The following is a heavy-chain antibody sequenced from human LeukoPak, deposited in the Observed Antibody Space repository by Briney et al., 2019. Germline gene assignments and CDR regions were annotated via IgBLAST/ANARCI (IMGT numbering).Heavy chain of an antibody. CDR2: INSDVSST. D-gene: IGHD3-22*01. J-gene: IGHJ3*02. V-gene: IGHV3-74*01. CDR3: ARERYDSNDAFDI. Sequence: GGSLRLSCAASGFTFSSHWMHWVRQAPGKGLVWVSRINSDVSSTSYADSVKGRCTISRDNAKNTLYLQMNRLRAEDTAVYYCARERYDSNDAFDIWGQGTMVTVSS. CDR1: GFTFSSHW.